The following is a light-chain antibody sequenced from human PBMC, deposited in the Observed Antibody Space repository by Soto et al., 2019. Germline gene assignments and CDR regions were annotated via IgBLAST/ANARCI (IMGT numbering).Light chain of an antibody. Sequence: EIVLTQSPATLSLSPGERATLSCRASQSVSSSLGWYQQKPGQAPRLLIYDASNRATGIPARFSGSGSGTDFTLTISSLEPEDFAVYYCQQRSDWPRTFGGGTKVEIK. J-gene: IGKJ4*01. CDR2: DAS. CDR1: QSVSSS. V-gene: IGKV3-11*01. CDR3: QQRSDWPRT.